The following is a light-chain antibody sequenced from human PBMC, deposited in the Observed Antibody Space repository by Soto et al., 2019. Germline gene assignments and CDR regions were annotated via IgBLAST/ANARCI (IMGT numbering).Light chain of an antibody. Sequence: DIVMTQSPDSLAVSLGERDTINCKSSQSVLYSSNNKNYLAWYQQKPGQPPRLLIYWASTRESGVPDRFSGSGSGTDFTRTFSSLQAEDVEVYYCQQYYSNMYTFGQGTKLEIK. CDR3: QQYYSNMYT. CDR1: QSVLYSSNNKNY. V-gene: IGKV4-1*01. CDR2: WAS. J-gene: IGKJ2*01.